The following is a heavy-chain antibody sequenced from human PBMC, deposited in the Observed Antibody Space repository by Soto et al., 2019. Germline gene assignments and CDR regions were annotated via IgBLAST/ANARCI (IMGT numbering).Heavy chain of an antibody. J-gene: IGHJ5*02. Sequence: QVQLVQAGAEVKKPGSSLKVSRKASGCTFSRDAISWVRQAPGQGLEWMGGIIPIFGTANYAQKIQGRVTITADKSTSTAYIELISLRSDDTAMYYCARGTYNRRVAEGDFDPWGQGTLFTVSS. CDR3: ARGTYNRRVAEGDFDP. CDR1: GCTFSRDA. V-gene: IGHV1-69*06. D-gene: IGHD1-20*01. CDR2: IIPIFGTA.